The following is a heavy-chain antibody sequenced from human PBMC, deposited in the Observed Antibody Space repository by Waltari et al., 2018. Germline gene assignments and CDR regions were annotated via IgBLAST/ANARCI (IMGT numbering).Heavy chain of an antibody. V-gene: IGHV1-69-2*01. J-gene: IGHJ3*02. D-gene: IGHD3-10*01. CDR3: ASRFEPTMVRGVADAFDI. CDR1: GYTFTDYY. Sequence: EVQLVQSGAEVKKPGATVKISCKVSGYTFTDYYMHWVQQAPGKGLEWMGRVDPEDGETIYAEKFQGRVTITADTSTDTAYMELSSVTAADTAVYYCASRFEPTMVRGVADAFDIWGQGTMSPSLQ. CDR2: VDPEDGET.